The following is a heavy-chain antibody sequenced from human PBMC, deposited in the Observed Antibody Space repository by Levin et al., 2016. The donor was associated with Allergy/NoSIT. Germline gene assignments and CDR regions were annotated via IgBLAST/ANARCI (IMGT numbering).Heavy chain of an antibody. CDR2: IIPILGIA. D-gene: IGHD3-22*01. V-gene: IGHV1-69*10. J-gene: IGHJ3*02. CDR1: GGTFSSYA. Sequence: SVKVSCKASGGTFSSYAISWVRQAPGQGLEWMGGIIPILGIANYAQKFQGRVTITADESTSTAYMELSSLRSEDTAVYYCARGRYYDSSGYSGRWSDFDIWGQGTMVTVSS. CDR3: ARGRYYDSSGYSGRWSDFDI.